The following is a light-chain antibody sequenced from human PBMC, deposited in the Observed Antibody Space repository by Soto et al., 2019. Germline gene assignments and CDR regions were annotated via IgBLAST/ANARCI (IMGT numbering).Light chain of an antibody. CDR2: GAS. V-gene: IGKV3-20*01. Sequence: ENVLTQYPGTLSLSPGERATLSCRTSQSVSSSHLAWYQQKPGQAPRPLIYGASSRAIGIPDRFIGSGSGTDFTLTISRLEPEDFAVYYCQQYCSSPWTFAEGTKVEIK. J-gene: IGKJ1*01. CDR1: QSVSSSH. CDR3: QQYCSSPWT.